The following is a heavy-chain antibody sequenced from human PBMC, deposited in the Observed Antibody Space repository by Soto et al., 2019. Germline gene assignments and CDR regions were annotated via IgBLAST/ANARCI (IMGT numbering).Heavy chain of an antibody. D-gene: IGHD2-15*01. CDR3: ARGDFCSGGSCYSVNDY. CDR1: GGSFSGFY. V-gene: IGHV4-34*02. J-gene: IGHJ4*02. Sequence: QVQLQQWGAGLLKPSETLSLTCAVYGGSFSGFYWSWIRQPPGKGLEWIGEVNHSGSTNYNPSLKSRVTISVDTSKNQFSLKLSSVTAADTAVYYCARGDFCSGGSCYSVNDYWGQGTLVTVSS. CDR2: VNHSGST.